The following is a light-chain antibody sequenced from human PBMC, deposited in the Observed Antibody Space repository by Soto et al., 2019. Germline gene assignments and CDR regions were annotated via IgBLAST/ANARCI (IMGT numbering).Light chain of an antibody. CDR3: MQALQTPLT. Sequence: IVMTQSPLSLPVTPGEPASISCRSSQSLLHDGINSLDWYLQKPGQSPQLLIYSGSNRASGVPDRFSGSGSGTDFTLKISRVEAEDVGVYYCMQALQTPLTFGGGTKVDIK. V-gene: IGKV2-28*01. CDR2: SGS. CDR1: QSLLHDGINS. J-gene: IGKJ4*01.